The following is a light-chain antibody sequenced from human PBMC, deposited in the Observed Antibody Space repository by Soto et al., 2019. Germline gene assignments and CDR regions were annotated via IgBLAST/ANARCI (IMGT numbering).Light chain of an antibody. Sequence: DIQMTHSPSSLSVFVGDRVTITCRASQSINRFLNWYQQKPGKAPKLLINAASSLQNGVPSGFSGSGSGTDFTLTINNLQAEDFATYYCQQSQSFPLTFGGGTKV. V-gene: IGKV1-39*01. CDR1: QSINRF. CDR3: QQSQSFPLT. J-gene: IGKJ4*01. CDR2: AAS.